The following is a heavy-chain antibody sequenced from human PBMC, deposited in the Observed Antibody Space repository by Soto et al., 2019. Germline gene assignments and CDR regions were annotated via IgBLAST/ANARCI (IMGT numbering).Heavy chain of an antibody. D-gene: IGHD5-18*01. CDR3: ARAIRGFSQGFGY. CDR1: LYSISSGYY. J-gene: IGHJ4*02. CDR2: IYHSGNI. Sequence: PWETLSLTCAVSLYSISSGYYWGWIRQPPGKGLEWIGSIYHSGNIYYNPSLKSRVTLSVDTSKNQFSLRVSHVTAADTAVYYCARAIRGFSQGFGYWGQGTLVTVSS. V-gene: IGHV4-38-2*01.